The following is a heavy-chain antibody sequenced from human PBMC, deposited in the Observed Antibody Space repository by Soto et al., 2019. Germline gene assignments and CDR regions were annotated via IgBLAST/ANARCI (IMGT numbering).Heavy chain of an antibody. D-gene: IGHD2-15*01. J-gene: IGHJ6*01. CDR1: GASISGYY. V-gene: IGHV4-4*07. Sequence: QVQLPESGPGLVKPSETLSLTCIVYGASISGYYWSWVRQPSGKGLEWIGRFYTSGSANTNYNPSCKSRVTMSVFTSKKHFSLKLPSVTAADRGVYYSVSEPGGGGYCGGGSCCGIDVGGQGTTV. CDR3: VSEPGGGGYCGGGSCCGIDV. CDR2: FYTSGSANT.